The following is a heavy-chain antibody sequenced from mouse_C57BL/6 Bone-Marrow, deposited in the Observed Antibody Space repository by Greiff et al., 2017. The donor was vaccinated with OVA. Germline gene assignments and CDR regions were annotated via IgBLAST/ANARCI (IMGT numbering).Heavy chain of an antibody. CDR3: AREIDYEVYFDV. J-gene: IGHJ1*03. CDR2: INYDGSST. Sequence: EVQLQESEGGLVQPGSSMKLSCTASGFTFSDYYMAWVRQVPEKGLEWVANINYDGSSTYYLDSLKSRFIISRDNAKNILYLQMSSLKSEDTATYYCAREIDYEVYFDVWGTGTTVTVSS. CDR1: GFTFSDYY. V-gene: IGHV5-16*01. D-gene: IGHD2-4*01.